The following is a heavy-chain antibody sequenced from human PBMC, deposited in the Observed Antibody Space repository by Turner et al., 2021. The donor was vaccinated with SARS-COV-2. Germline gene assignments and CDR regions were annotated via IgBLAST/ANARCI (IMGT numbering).Heavy chain of an antibody. Sequence: SVQISCKTSGFTFITYVIHWVRQAPGQRPEWLGSINGGNGRTEHAEEFKGRVTMTRDTSANTAYMELSSLKSEDVALYYCAREPLPLRFWGQGTLVTVSS. J-gene: IGHJ4*02. D-gene: IGHD2-21*02. CDR2: INGGNGRT. V-gene: IGHV1-3*03. CDR3: AREPLPLRF. CDR1: GFTFITYV.